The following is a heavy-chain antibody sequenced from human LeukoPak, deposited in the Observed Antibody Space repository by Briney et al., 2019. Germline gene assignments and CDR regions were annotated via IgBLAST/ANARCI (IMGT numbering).Heavy chain of an antibody. J-gene: IGHJ1*01. CDR2: IYHSGST. CDR3: ARAIVGATGDFQH. CDR1: AGSITSYY. D-gene: IGHD1-26*01. Sequence: SETLSLTCTVSAGSITSYYWSWIRQPPGKGLEWIGYIYHSGSTYYNPSLKSRVTISVDRSKNQFSLKLSSVTAADTAVYYCARAIVGATGDFQHWGQGTLVTVS. V-gene: IGHV4-59*12.